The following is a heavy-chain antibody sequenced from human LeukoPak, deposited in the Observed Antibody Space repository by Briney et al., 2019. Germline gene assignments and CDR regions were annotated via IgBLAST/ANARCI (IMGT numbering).Heavy chain of an antibody. V-gene: IGHV1-2*02. D-gene: IGHD5-24*01. CDR3: AREMATIEGFDY. J-gene: IGHJ4*02. CDR2: INPNSGGT. Sequence: ASVKVSCKASGYTFTGYYRHWVRQAPGQGLEWMGWINPNSGGTNYAQKFQGRVTMTRDTSISTAYMELSRLRSDDTAVYYCAREMATIEGFDYWGQGTLVTVSS. CDR1: GYTFTGYY.